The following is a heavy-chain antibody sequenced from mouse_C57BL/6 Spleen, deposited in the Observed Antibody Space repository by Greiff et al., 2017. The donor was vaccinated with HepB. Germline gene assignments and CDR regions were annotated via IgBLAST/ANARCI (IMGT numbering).Heavy chain of an antibody. CDR1: GYAFSSYW. Sequence: VQLQQSGAELVKPGASAKISCKASGYAFSSYWMNWVKQRPGKGLEWIGQIYPGDGDTNYNGKYKGKATLTADKSSSTAYMQLSSLTSEDSAVYFCARVLRYYFDYWGQGTTLTVSS. CDR2: IYPGDGDT. D-gene: IGHD1-1*01. V-gene: IGHV1-80*01. CDR3: ARVLRYYFDY. J-gene: IGHJ2*01.